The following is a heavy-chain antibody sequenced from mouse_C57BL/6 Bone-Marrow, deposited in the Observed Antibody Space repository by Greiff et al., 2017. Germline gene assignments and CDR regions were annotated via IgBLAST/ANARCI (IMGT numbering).Heavy chain of an antibody. CDR2: IYPGDGDT. Sequence: VKLMESGAELVKPGASVKISCKASGYAFSSYWMHWVKQRPGKGLEWIGQIYPGDGDTNYNGKFKGKATLTADKSSSAAYMQLSRLTSEDSAVDFCARWVLRGFAYWGQGTLVTVSA. D-gene: IGHD2-14*01. CDR1: GYAFSSYW. J-gene: IGHJ3*01. V-gene: IGHV1-80*01. CDR3: ARWVLRGFAY.